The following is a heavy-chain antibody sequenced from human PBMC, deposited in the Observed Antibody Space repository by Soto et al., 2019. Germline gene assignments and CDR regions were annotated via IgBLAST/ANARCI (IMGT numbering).Heavy chain of an antibody. Sequence: GGSLRLSCAASGFTFSNAWMNWVRQAPGKGLEWVGGIKSKTDGGTKDYAAPVKGRFTISRDDSKNTLYLQMNSLKTEDTAVYYCTTENYCVSVHWGQGTLVTVSS. V-gene: IGHV3-15*07. D-gene: IGHD4-17*01. CDR1: GFTFSNAW. CDR2: IKSKTDGGTK. CDR3: TTENYCVSVH. J-gene: IGHJ4*02.